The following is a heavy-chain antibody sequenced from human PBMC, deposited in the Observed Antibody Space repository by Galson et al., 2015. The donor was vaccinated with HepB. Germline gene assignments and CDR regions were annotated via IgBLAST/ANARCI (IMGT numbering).Heavy chain of an antibody. CDR3: TTAGQQTPSMPAFNI. CDR2: IKSKVDGGTT. D-gene: IGHD6-13*01. CDR1: RFSFSYAW. V-gene: IGHV3-15*01. J-gene: IGHJ3*02. Sequence: SLRLSCAASRFSFSYAWMSWVRQAPGKGLEWVGRIKSKVDGGTTDYAAPVKGRFTISRDDSRNTLYLQMSSLKTEDTALYYCTTAGQQTPSMPAFNIWGQGTMVTVSS.